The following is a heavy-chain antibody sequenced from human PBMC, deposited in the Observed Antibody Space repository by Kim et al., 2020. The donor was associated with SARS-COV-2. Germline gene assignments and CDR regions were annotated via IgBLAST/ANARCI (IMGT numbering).Heavy chain of an antibody. CDR3: ARDYAEDAFDI. Sequence: GGSLRLSCAASGFTFSSYSMHWVRQAPGKGLEWVAVIWYDGSNKYYADSVKGRFTISRDNSKNTLYLQMNSLRAEDTAVYYCARDYAEDAFDIWGQGTMVTVSS. CDR2: IWYDGSNK. D-gene: IGHD2-2*01. CDR1: GFTFSSYS. V-gene: IGHV3-33*01. J-gene: IGHJ3*02.